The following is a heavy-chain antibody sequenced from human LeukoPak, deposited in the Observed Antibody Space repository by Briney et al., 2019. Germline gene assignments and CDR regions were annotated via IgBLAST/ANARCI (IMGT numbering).Heavy chain of an antibody. Sequence: SETLSLTCTVSGGSISSSSYYWSWIRQPPGKGLEWIGYIYYSGSTNYNPSLKSRVTISIDTSQNQFSLKLSSVTAADTAVYYCARLAYFWGQGTLVTVSS. CDR3: ARLAYF. CDR2: IYYSGST. J-gene: IGHJ4*02. V-gene: IGHV4-61*01. CDR1: GGSISSSSYY.